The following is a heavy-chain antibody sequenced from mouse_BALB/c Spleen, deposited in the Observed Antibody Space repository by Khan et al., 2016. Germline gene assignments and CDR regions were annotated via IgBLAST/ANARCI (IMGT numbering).Heavy chain of an antibody. Sequence: EVQHQEAGPGLVKPSPSLSLTCTVTANSITSDYAWNWIRQFPGNKLEWMGYISYSGSTNYNPSLKSRISITRATSKNQSFLQLNSVTTEDTATYYWARKRNDNCVFDYWGQSTTLTVSS. CDR3: ARKRNDNCVFDY. CDR1: ANSITSDYA. V-gene: IGHV3-2*02. CDR2: ISYSGST. D-gene: IGHD2-1*01. J-gene: IGHJ2*01.